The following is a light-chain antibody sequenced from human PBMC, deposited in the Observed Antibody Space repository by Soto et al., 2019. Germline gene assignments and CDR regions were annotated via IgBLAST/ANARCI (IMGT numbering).Light chain of an antibody. CDR3: QNYNSASAFT. V-gene: IGKV1-27*01. J-gene: IGKJ3*01. CDR1: QDISNS. CDR2: AVS. Sequence: DIQMTQSPSSLSASLGDRVTITCRASQDISNSLAWYQQKPGKVPRVLINAVSTLQSGVPSRFSGSGSGTDFTLTISSLQPEDVATYYCQNYNSASAFTFGPGTRVGIK.